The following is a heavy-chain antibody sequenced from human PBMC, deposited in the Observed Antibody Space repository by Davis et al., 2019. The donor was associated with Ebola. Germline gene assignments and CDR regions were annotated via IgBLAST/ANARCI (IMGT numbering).Heavy chain of an antibody. Sequence: ASVKVSCKASGYIFTSNGITWVRQAPGQGLEWMGWINTNTGNPTYAQGFTGRFVFSLDTSINTPYLQISSLKAEDTAVYYCARSTMTQDAFDIWGQGTMVTVSS. J-gene: IGHJ3*02. CDR2: INTNTGNP. D-gene: IGHD3-22*01. V-gene: IGHV7-4-1*02. CDR1: GYIFTSNG. CDR3: ARSTMTQDAFDI.